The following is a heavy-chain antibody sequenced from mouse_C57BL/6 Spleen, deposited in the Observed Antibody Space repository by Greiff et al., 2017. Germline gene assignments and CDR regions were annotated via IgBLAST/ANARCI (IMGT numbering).Heavy chain of an antibody. D-gene: IGHD1-1*01. Sequence: VQLQQPGAELVRPGSSVKLSCKASGYTFTSYWMHWVKQRPIQGLEWIGNIDPSDSETHYNQKFKDKATLTVDKSSSTAYMQLSSLTSEDSAVYYCARGFITTVAPFAYWGQGTLVTVSA. CDR2: IDPSDSET. CDR1: GYTFTSYW. J-gene: IGHJ3*01. CDR3: ARGFITTVAPFAY. V-gene: IGHV1-52*01.